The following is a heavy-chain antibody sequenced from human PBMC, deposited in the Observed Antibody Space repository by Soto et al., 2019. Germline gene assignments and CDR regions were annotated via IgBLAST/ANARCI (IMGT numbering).Heavy chain of an antibody. D-gene: IGHD4-17*01. Sequence: GGSLRLSCAASGFTFSSYGMHWVRQAPGKGLDWVAVIWYDGSNKYYADSVKGRFTISRDNSKNTLYLQMNSLRAEDTAVYYCANLRGATVVTKGGDDAFDIWGQGTMVTVSS. J-gene: IGHJ3*02. CDR1: GFTFSSYG. CDR2: IWYDGSNK. V-gene: IGHV3-33*06. CDR3: ANLRGATVVTKGGDDAFDI.